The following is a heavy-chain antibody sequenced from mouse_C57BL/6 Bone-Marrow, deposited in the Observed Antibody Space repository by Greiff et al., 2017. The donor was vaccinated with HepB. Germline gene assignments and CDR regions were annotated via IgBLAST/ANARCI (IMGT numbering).Heavy chain of an antibody. V-gene: IGHV1-81*01. CDR3: ARRYYDYRYWYFDV. J-gene: IGHJ1*03. Sequence: QVQLKESGAELARPGASVKLSCKASGYTFTSYGISWVKQRTGQGLEWIGEIYPRSGNTYYNEKFKGKATLTADKSSSTAYMELRSLTSEDSAVYFCARRYYDYRYWYFDVWGTGTTVTVSS. CDR2: IYPRSGNT. CDR1: GYTFTSYG. D-gene: IGHD2-4*01.